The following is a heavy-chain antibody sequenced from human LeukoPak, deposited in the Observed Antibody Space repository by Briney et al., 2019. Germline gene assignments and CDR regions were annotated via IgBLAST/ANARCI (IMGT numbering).Heavy chain of an antibody. CDR2: ISGDGGST. Sequence: ETLSLTCAVYGGSFSGYYWSWIRQPPGKGLEWVSLISGDGGSTSYADSVKGRLTISRDNSRNSLYLQMDSLTTEDTALYYCAKGRQWLIHYWGQGTLVTVSS. J-gene: IGHJ4*02. CDR3: AKGRQWLIHY. CDR1: GGSFSGYY. D-gene: IGHD6-19*01. V-gene: IGHV3-43*02.